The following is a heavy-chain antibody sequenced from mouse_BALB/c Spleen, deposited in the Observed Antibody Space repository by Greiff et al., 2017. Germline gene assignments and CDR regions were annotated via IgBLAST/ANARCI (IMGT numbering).Heavy chain of an antibody. CDR3: ARDGKGRNAMDY. V-gene: IGHV1S126*01. Sequence: VQLQQSGPELVKPGASVKVSCKASGYTFTSYWMNWVKQRPEQGLEWIGRIDPYDSETHYNQKFKDKAILTVDKSSSTAYMQLSSLTSEDSAVYYCARDGKGRNAMDYWGQGTSVTVSS. D-gene: IGHD2-1*01. CDR1: GYTFTSYW. J-gene: IGHJ4*01. CDR2: IDPYDSET.